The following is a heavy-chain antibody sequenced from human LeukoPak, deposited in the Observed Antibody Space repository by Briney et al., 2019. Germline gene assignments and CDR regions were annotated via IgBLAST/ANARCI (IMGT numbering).Heavy chain of an antibody. CDR1: GFTFSSYG. D-gene: IGHD6-19*01. J-gene: IGHJ4*02. CDR3: AGHEAVAGRVGY. CDR2: IYYSGST. V-gene: IGHV4-59*08. Sequence: PGGSLRLSCAASGFTFSSYGMNWIRQAPGKGLEWIGYIYYSGSTNYNPSLKSRVTISVDTSKNQFSLKLSSVTAADTAVYYCAGHEAVAGRVGYWGQGTLVTVSS.